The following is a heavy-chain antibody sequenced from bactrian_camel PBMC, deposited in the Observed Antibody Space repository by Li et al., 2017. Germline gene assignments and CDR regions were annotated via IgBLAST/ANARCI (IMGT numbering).Heavy chain of an antibody. CDR1: GFTFSTTS. J-gene: IGHJ7*01. Sequence: QLVESGGGSVQAGGSLRLSCAASGFTFSTTSMFWVRQAPGKGLEWVSSIDSGGDTTYYADSMKGRFTISRDNAKNTVYLQMSSLKPEDTAVYYCVRPGWRAVKRGNVADGGGMDYWGKGTQVTVS. CDR2: IDSGGDTT. D-gene: IGHD5*01. V-gene: IGHV3S25*01.